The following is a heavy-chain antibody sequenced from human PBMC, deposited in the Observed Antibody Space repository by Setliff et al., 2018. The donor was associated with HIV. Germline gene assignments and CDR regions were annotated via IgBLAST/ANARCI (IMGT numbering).Heavy chain of an antibody. J-gene: IGHJ5*01. CDR2: IYNTGGN. CDR3: ASGGDFGDYNNWFES. Sequence: SETLSLTCDVSGVSIVTSDNPWGWIRQAPGKGLEWIGTIYNTGGNYSNPSLKSRVTISVDTSKNYFSLRLTSVTAADAAIYYCASGGDFGDYNNWFESWGQGARVTVSS. V-gene: IGHV4-39*02. D-gene: IGHD4-17*01. CDR1: GVSIVTSDNP.